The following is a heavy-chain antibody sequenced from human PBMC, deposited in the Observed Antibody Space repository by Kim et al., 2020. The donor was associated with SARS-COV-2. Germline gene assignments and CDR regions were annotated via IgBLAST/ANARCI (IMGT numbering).Heavy chain of an antibody. D-gene: IGHD6-19*01. Sequence: YALSVKGRITINPDTSKNQFSRQLNSVTPEDTAVYYCARDRQRAGTGVDYWGQGTLVTVSS. J-gene: IGHJ4*02. V-gene: IGHV6-1*01. CDR3: ARDRQRAGTGVDY.